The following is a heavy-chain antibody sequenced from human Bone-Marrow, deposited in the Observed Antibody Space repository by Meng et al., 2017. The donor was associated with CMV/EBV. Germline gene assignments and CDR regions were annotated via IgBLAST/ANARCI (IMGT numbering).Heavy chain of an antibody. D-gene: IGHD3-10*01. CDR1: GFTFSDYY. CDR3: ALSLGSGSSFGMDV. J-gene: IGHJ6*02. V-gene: IGHV3-11*04. Sequence: GESLKISCTGSGFTFSDYYMSWIRQAPGKGLEWLSYISSGSGTISYADSVKGRFTISRDNAKNSLYLQMNSLRAEDAAVYYCALSLGSGSSFGMDVWGQGTTVNVSS. CDR2: ISSGSGTI.